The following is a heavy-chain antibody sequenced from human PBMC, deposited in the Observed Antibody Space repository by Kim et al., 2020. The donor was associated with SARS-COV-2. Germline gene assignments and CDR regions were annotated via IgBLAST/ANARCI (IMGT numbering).Heavy chain of an antibody. CDR1: GFTFSSYS. Sequence: GGSLRLSCAASGFTFSSYSMNWVRQAPGKGLEWVSSISSSSSYIYYADSVKGRFTISRDNAKNSLYLQMNSLRAEDTAVYYCARDGGRGSGYGYDYYYMDVWGKGTTVTVSS. D-gene: IGHD5-12*01. CDR2: ISSSSSYI. V-gene: IGHV3-21*01. J-gene: IGHJ6*03. CDR3: ARDGGRGSGYGYDYYYMDV.